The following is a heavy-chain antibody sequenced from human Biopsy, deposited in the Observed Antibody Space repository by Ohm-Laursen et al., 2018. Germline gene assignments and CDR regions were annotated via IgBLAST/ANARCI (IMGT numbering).Heavy chain of an antibody. V-gene: IGHV3-21*01. CDR3: ARGGDGIAPVDY. CDR2: ISRGGQHI. Sequence: GSLRLSCSASGFTFSAYSLDWVRQAPGKGLEWVSSISRGGQHIYYADSVKGRFTISRDDAKRSLYLQMSSLRVDDTAVYYCARGGDGIAPVDYWGQGSLVTVAS. D-gene: IGHD2-21*01. CDR1: GFTFSAYS. J-gene: IGHJ4*02.